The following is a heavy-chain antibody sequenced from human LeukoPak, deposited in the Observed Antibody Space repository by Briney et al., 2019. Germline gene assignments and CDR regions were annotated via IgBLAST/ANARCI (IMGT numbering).Heavy chain of an antibody. CDR1: GGSISSSSYY. D-gene: IGHD6-13*01. Sequence: SETLSLTCTVSGGSISSSSYYWGWIRQPPGKGLEWIGSIYYSGSTYYNPSLKSRVTISVDTSKNQFSLKLSSVTAADTAVYYCARVTAAGNHDAFDIWGQGTMVTVSS. V-gene: IGHV4-39*07. CDR3: ARVTAAGNHDAFDI. CDR2: IYYSGST. J-gene: IGHJ3*02.